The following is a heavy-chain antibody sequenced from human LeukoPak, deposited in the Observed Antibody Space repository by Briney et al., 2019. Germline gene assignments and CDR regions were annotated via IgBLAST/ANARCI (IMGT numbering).Heavy chain of an antibody. CDR3: ARVLNNISCLDY. CDR2: ISSSSSYI. D-gene: IGHD6-13*01. Sequence: GGSLRLSCAASGFTFSSYSMNWVRQAPGKGLEWVSSISSSSSYIYYADSVKGRFTISRDNAKNSLYLQMDSLRAEDTAVYYCARVLNNISCLDYWGQGTLVTVSS. J-gene: IGHJ4*02. CDR1: GFTFSSYS. V-gene: IGHV3-21*01.